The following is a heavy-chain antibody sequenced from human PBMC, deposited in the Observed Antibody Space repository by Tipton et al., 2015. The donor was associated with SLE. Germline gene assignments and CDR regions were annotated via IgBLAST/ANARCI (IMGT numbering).Heavy chain of an antibody. V-gene: IGHV3-7*01. CDR2: IRQDAVET. CDR3: ARMGGTGYSSSWFNS. J-gene: IGHJ5*01. CDR1: AFTFRSYG. Sequence: GSLRLSCAASAFTFRSYGMHWVRQAPGKGLQWVANIRQDAVETYYMDSVKGRFSIFRDNDRNSVYLQMNSLRAEDTAIYYCARMGGTGYSSSWFNSWGQGIQVTVSS. D-gene: IGHD6-13*01.